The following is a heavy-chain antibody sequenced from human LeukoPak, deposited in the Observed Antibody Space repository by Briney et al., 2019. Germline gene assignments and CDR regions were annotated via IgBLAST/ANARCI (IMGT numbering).Heavy chain of an antibody. D-gene: IGHD5-12*01. J-gene: IGHJ4*02. V-gene: IGHV4-30-2*01. CDR2: IYHSGST. CDR1: GGSISSGGYS. Sequence: SETLSLTCAVSGGSISSGGYSWSWIRQPPGKGLEWIGYIYHSGSTYYNPSLKSRVTISVDRSKNQFYLNLSSVTAADTAVYYCVRVIEYRGYQEDYWGQGTLVTVSS. CDR3: VRVIEYRGYQEDY.